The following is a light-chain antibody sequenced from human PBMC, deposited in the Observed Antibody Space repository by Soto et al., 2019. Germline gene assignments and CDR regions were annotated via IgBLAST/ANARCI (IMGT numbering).Light chain of an antibody. V-gene: IGLV2-11*01. J-gene: IGLJ1*01. CDR2: VVS. Sequence: QSALTQPRSVSGSPEQSVTISCTGTSSDVGGYNYVSWYQQHPGKAPKLMILVVSKRPSGVPDRFSGSKSGNTASLTISGLQTEDEADYYCCSYAGSYTQVFGTGTKLTVL. CDR1: SSDVGGYNY. CDR3: CSYAGSYTQV.